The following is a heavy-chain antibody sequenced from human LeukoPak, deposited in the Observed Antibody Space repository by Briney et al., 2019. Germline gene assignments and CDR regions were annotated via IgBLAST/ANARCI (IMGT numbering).Heavy chain of an antibody. J-gene: IGHJ6*02. V-gene: IGHV3-30-3*01. CDR3: AKELGFGEFPLGMDV. D-gene: IGHD3-10*01. CDR2: ISYDGSNK. Sequence: GRSLRLSCAASGFTFSSYAMHWVRQAPGKGLEWVAVISYDGSNKYYADSVKGRFTISRDNSKNTLYLQMNSLRAEDTAVYYCAKELGFGEFPLGMDVWGQGTTVTVSS. CDR1: GFTFSSYA.